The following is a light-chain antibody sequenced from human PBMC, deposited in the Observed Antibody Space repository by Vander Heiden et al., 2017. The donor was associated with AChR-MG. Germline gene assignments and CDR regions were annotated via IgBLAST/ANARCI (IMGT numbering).Light chain of an antibody. CDR2: GAS. Sequence: EIVMTQSPATLSVSPGERATLSCRASQSVSSNLAWYQQKPGQAPRLLIYGASTRATGIPARFSGSGSGTEFTLTISSLQSEDFAVYYCQQRRIFGGGTKVEIK. CDR3: QQRRI. V-gene: IGKV3-15*01. J-gene: IGKJ4*01. CDR1: QSVSSN.